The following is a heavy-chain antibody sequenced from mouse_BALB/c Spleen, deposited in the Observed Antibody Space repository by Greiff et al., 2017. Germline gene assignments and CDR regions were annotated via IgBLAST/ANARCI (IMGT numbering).Heavy chain of an antibody. J-gene: IGHJ3*01. D-gene: IGHD1-2*01. CDR1: GYTFTSYY. V-gene: IGHV1S81*02. CDR2: INPSNGGT. Sequence: QVQLMESGAELVKPGASVKLSCTASGYTFTSYYMSWVKQRPGQGLEWIGEINPSNGGTNFNEKFKSKATLTVDKSSSTAYMQLSSLTSEDSAVYYCTTAPFAYWGQGTLVTVSA. CDR3: TTAPFAY.